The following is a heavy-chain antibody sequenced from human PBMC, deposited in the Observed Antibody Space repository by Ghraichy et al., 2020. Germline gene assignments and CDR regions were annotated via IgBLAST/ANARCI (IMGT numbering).Heavy chain of an antibody. CDR2: IRYDGSNK. CDR1: GFTFSSYG. V-gene: IGHV3-30*02. CDR3: AKDSPYYYDSSGYYGDY. Sequence: GGSLRLSCAASGFTFSSYGMHWVRQAPGKGLEWVAFIRYDGSNKYYADSVKGRFTISRDNSKNTLYLQMNSLRAEDTAVYYCAKDSPYYYDSSGYYGDYWGQGTLVTVSS. D-gene: IGHD3-22*01. J-gene: IGHJ4*02.